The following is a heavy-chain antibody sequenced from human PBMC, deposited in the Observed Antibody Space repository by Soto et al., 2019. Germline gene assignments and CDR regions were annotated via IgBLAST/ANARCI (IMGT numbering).Heavy chain of an antibody. Sequence: ASVKVSCKASGGTFSSYAISWVRQAPGQGLEWMGGIIPIFGTANYAQKFQGRVTITADESTSTAYMELSSLRSEDTAVYYCAREAGRPTFMDVWGQGTTVTVSS. CDR3: AREAGRPTFMDV. CDR2: IIPIFGTA. V-gene: IGHV1-69*13. J-gene: IGHJ6*02. CDR1: GGTFSSYA. D-gene: IGHD1-26*01.